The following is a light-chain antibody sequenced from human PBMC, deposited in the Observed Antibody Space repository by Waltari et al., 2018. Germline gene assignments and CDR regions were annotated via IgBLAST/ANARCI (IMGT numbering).Light chain of an antibody. CDR3: DSYADTSTWV. CDR2: DVN. J-gene: IGLJ3*02. V-gene: IGLV2-8*01. Sequence: QSVLTQPPSASGSPGQSVTISCTGSSSDVGGYNSVSWYQRHPGKAPKLMIYDVNKRPSGVPDRFSGSKSGNTASLTVSGLQVEDEGDYYCDSYADTSTWVFGGGTSLTVL. CDR1: SSDVGGYNS.